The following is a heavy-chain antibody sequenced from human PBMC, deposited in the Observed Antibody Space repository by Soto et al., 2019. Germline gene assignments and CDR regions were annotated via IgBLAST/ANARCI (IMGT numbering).Heavy chain of an antibody. J-gene: IGHJ5*02. CDR1: GYTFTSYA. V-gene: IGHV1-2*04. Sequence: ASVKVSCKASGYTFTSYAMHWVRQAPGQGLEWMGWINPNSGGTNYAQKFQGWVTMTRDTSISTAYMELSRLRSDDTAVYYCARAHYDFWSGFGYNWFDPWGQGTLVTVSS. CDR2: INPNSGGT. D-gene: IGHD3-3*01. CDR3: ARAHYDFWSGFGYNWFDP.